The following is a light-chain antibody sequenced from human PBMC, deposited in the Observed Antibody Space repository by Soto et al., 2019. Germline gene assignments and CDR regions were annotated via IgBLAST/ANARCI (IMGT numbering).Light chain of an antibody. CDR2: GAA. V-gene: IGKV3-15*01. Sequence: EIVMTQSPATLSVSPGETATLSCRPSQSVFSSLAWYQQKPGQAPRLLIYGAATRATGIPARFSGSGSGTEVTLTISSLQSEDFAVYFCQQYHNWPAFGQGTKVDIK. J-gene: IGKJ1*01. CDR1: QSVFSS. CDR3: QQYHNWPA.